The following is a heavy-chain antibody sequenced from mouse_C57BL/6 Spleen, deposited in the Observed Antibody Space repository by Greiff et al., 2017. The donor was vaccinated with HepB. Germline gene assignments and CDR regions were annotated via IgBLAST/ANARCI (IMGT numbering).Heavy chain of an antibody. Sequence: EVKLVESGGGLVKPGGSLKLSCAASGFTFSSYAMSWVRQTPEKRLEWVATISDGGSYTYYPDNVKGRFTISRDNAKNNLYLQMSHLKSEDTAMYYCARSLPTVEHYFDYWGQGTTLTVSS. J-gene: IGHJ2*01. D-gene: IGHD2-12*01. CDR2: ISDGGSYT. V-gene: IGHV5-4*03. CDR1: GFTFSSYA. CDR3: ARSLPTVEHYFDY.